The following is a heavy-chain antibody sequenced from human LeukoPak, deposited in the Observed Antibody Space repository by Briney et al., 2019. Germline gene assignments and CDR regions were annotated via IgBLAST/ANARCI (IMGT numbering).Heavy chain of an antibody. D-gene: IGHD6-19*01. V-gene: IGHV4-4*02. CDR1: GGSLSSSNW. J-gene: IGHJ4*02. CDR3: ASVPTIAVAGLDY. CDR2: IYHSGST. Sequence: SETLSLTCAVSGGSLSSSNWWSWVRQPPGKGLEWIGEIYHSGSTNYNPSLKSRVTISVDTSKNQFSLKLSSVTAADTAVYYCASVPTIAVAGLDYWGQGTLVTVSS.